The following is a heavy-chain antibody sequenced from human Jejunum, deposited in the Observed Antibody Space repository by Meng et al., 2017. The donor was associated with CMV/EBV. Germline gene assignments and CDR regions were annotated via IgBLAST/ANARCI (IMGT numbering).Heavy chain of an antibody. D-gene: IGHD3-10*01. J-gene: IGHJ4*02. V-gene: IGHV3-11*01. CDR2: SSSGGAV. CDR1: GCTVSDNE. CDR3: ARGWRFGGPHYFDF. Sequence: GCTVSDNEMTWIRQAPGKGMEWVSYSSSGGAVYYADSVKGRFTISRDNAKSSLYLQMNSLRAEDTAVYYCARGWRFGGPHYFDFWGQGTLVTVSS.